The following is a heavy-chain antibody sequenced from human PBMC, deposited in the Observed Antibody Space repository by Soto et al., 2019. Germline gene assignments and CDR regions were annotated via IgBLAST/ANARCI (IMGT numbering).Heavy chain of an antibody. CDR2: IYVGDSA. Sequence: XGSLRLSCAAAGRDAGYRFMILVRQLPGVGLEWVSVIYVGDSAYYADSVKGRFTISRDKSTNTLYLQMGSLRESDTSVYYCARGGLTPSHPLDYWRQGALVTVSS. D-gene: IGHD2-2*03. J-gene: IGHJ4*02. V-gene: IGHV3-53*01. CDR1: GRDAGYRF. CDR3: ARGGLTPSHPLDY.